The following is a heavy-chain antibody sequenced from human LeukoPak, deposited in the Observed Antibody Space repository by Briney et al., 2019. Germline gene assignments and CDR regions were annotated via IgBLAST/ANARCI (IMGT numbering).Heavy chain of an antibody. Sequence: GGSLRLSCAASGFTVSSNYMSWVRQAPGKGLEWVSVIYSGGSTYYADSVKGRYTISRDNSKNTLYLQMNSLRAEDTAVYYCARSVRSNSFGYWGQGNLVTVSS. V-gene: IGHV3-66*01. CDR1: GFTVSSNY. CDR3: ARSVRSNSFGY. D-gene: IGHD4-11*01. J-gene: IGHJ4*02. CDR2: IYSGGST.